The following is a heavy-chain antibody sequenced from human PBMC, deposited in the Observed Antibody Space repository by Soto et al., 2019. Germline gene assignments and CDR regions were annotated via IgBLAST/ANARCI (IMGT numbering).Heavy chain of an antibody. Sequence: SETLSLTCTVSGGSISSSSYYWGWIRQPPGKGLEWIGSIYYSGSTYYNPSLKSRVTISVDTSKNQFSLKLSSVTAADTAVYYCAITFSQQSPDYYGMDVWGQGTTVTVSS. CDR3: AITFSQQSPDYYGMDV. D-gene: IGHD6-13*01. CDR2: IYYSGST. V-gene: IGHV4-39*01. CDR1: GGSISSSSYY. J-gene: IGHJ6*02.